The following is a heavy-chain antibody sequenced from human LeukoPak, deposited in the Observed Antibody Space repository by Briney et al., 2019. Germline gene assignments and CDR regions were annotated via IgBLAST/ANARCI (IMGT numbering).Heavy chain of an antibody. CDR3: ARDSSNYYFDY. Sequence: GGSLRLSCAASGFTVSSNYMSWVRQAPGKGLEWVSVIGSGGSTHYADSVKGRFTISRDHSKNMLYLQMNSLRVEDTAMYYCARDSSNYYFDYWGQGTLVTVSP. J-gene: IGHJ4*02. D-gene: IGHD6-13*01. CDR1: GFTVSSNY. CDR2: IGSGGST. V-gene: IGHV3-53*01.